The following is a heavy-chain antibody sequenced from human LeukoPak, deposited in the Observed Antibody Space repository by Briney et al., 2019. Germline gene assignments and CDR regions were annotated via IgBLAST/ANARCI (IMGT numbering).Heavy chain of an antibody. D-gene: IGHD3-3*01. Sequence: GGSLRLSCAASGFTFSSYAMSWVRQAPGKGLEWVAVIWYDGSNKYYADSVKGRFTISRDNSKNTLYLQMNSLRAEDTAVYYCAKELAYDFWSGYYIGNAFDIWGQGTMVTVSS. CDR1: GFTFSSYA. V-gene: IGHV3-33*06. CDR2: IWYDGSNK. J-gene: IGHJ3*02. CDR3: AKELAYDFWSGYYIGNAFDI.